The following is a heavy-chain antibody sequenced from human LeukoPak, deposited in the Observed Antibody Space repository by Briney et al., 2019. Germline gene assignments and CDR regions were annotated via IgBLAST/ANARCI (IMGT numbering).Heavy chain of an antibody. V-gene: IGHV3-30*18. J-gene: IGHJ6*02. CDR2: ISYDGSNK. CDR1: GFTFSSYG. Sequence: PGGSLRLSCAASGFTFSSYGMHWVRQAPGKGLEWVAVISYDGSNKYYADSVKGRFTISRDNSKNTLYLQMNSLRAEDTAVYYCAKAPNLSTYYYYYGMDVWGQGTTVTVSS. D-gene: IGHD2/OR15-2a*01. CDR3: AKAPNLSTYYYYYGMDV.